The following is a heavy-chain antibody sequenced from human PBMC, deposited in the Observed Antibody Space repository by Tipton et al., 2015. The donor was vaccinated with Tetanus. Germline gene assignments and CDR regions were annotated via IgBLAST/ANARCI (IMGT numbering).Heavy chain of an antibody. Sequence: SLRLSCAASGFTLSTYDIHWVRQPPGKGLEWVSGIGTAGDTHYSGSVKGRFTIPRENVKNSLSLQLNNLRVGDTAVYYCARGSAGSPMDVWGQGTTVTVSS. J-gene: IGHJ6*02. CDR3: ARGSAGSPMDV. CDR1: GFTLSTYD. V-gene: IGHV3-13*01. CDR2: IGTAGDT.